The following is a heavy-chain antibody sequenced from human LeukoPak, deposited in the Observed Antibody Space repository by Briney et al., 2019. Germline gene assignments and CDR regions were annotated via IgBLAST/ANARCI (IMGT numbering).Heavy chain of an antibody. D-gene: IGHD3-3*01. CDR3: AGGLRFLEWLSRDY. CDR1: GFTFSSNG. J-gene: IGHJ4*02. Sequence: GGSLRLSCAASGFTFSSNGMHWVRQAPGKGLEWVAVISYDGSNKYYADSVKGRFTISRDNAKNSLYLQMNSLRAEDTAVYYCAGGLRFLEWLSRDYWGQGTLVTVSS. V-gene: IGHV3-30*03. CDR2: ISYDGSNK.